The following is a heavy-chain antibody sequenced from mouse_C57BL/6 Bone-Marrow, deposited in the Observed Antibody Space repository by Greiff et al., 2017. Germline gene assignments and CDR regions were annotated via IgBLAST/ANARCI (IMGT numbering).Heavy chain of an antibody. CDR1: GYTFTSYW. CDR2: IDPSDSET. CDR3: ARSTYDYAWFAY. Sequence: QVQLQQPGAELVRPGSSVKLSCKASGYTFTSYWMHWVKQRPIQGLEWIGNIDPSDSETHYNQKFKDKATLTVDKSSSTAYMQLSSLTSEDSAVYYCARSTYDYAWFAYWGQGHLVTVSA. J-gene: IGHJ3*01. V-gene: IGHV1-52*01. D-gene: IGHD2-4*01.